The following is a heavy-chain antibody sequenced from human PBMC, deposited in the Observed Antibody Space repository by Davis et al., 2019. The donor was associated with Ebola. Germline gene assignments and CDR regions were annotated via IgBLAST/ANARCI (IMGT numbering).Heavy chain of an antibody. Sequence: GESLKISCAAFELTVSSNYMSWVRQAPGKGLEWVSVIYGGGNTYYADSVKGRFTISRDNSRHTVFLQMNSLRAEDTALYYCVKGGGYFDTSGYPFDYWGQGTLVTVSS. CDR1: ELTVSSNY. J-gene: IGHJ4*02. CDR3: VKGGGYFDTSGYPFDY. V-gene: IGHV3-53*01. CDR2: IYGGGNT. D-gene: IGHD3-22*01.